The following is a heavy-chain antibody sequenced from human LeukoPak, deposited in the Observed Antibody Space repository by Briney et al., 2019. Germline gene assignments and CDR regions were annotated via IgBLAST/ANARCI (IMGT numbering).Heavy chain of an antibody. V-gene: IGHV3-21*01. CDR3: ARLNYYGSGKPFDY. CDR2: ISTTSDYI. J-gene: IGHJ4*02. Sequence: GGSLRLSCVGSGFSFSNSDMNWVRQAPGKGLEWVSSISTTSDYIYHADSAKGRFTTSRDNAKKSLYLQMNSLRAEDTAVYYCARLNYYGSGKPFDYWGQGTLVTVSS. D-gene: IGHD3-10*01. CDR1: GFSFSNSD.